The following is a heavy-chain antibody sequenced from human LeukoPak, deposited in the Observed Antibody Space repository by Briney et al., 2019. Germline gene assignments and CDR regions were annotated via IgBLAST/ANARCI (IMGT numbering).Heavy chain of an antibody. CDR1: GGSISSYY. Sequence: SETLSLTCTVSGGSISSYYWSWIRQPPGKGLEWIGYIYYSGSTNYNPSLKSRVTISVDTSKNQFSLKLSSVTAADTAVYYCAGGLAAAGFDYWGRGTLVTVSS. D-gene: IGHD6-13*01. CDR2: IYYSGST. J-gene: IGHJ4*02. V-gene: IGHV4-59*01. CDR3: AGGLAAAGFDY.